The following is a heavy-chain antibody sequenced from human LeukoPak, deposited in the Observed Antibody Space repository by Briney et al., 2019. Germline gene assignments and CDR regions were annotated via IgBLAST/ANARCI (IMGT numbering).Heavy chain of an antibody. D-gene: IGHD6-13*01. J-gene: IGHJ4*02. CDR2: INGNGDNT. Sequence: GGSLRLSCAASGFTFNSYPMSWVRQAPGKGLEWVSGINGNGDNTYYADSVKGRFTISRDNSNNTLFLQMNSLRAEDTAVYYCAKLRGIAAAGTGFDYWGQGTLVTVSS. CDR1: GFTFNSYP. CDR3: AKLRGIAAAGTGFDY. V-gene: IGHV3-23*01.